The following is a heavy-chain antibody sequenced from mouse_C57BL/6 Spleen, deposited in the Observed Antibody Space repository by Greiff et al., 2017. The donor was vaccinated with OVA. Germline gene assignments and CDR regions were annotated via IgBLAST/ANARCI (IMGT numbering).Heavy chain of an antibody. CDR2: IDPSDSSP. CDR1: GYTFTSYW. J-gene: IGHJ4*01. V-gene: IGHV1-50*01. D-gene: IGHD4-1*01. CDR3: ARTGRGARDY. Sequence: QVQLKQPGAELVKPGASVKLSCKASGYTFTSYWMQWVQQRPGPGLEWIGAIDPSDSSPNSNQKFKGKATLTVDTASSTAYMQRSSLTSEDAAVYYCARTGRGARDYWGQGTSVTVAS.